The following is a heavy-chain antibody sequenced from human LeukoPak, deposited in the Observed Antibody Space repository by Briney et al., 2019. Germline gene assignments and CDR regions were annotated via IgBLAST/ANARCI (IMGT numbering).Heavy chain of an antibody. CDR2: IYHSGST. Sequence: SETLSLTCTISGGSISSSGYYWNWIRQHPGKGLEWIGYIYHSGSTYYNPSLKSRVIISADTSKNQLSLKLSSVTAADTAVYYCARAELSHRGYHYGMDVWGQGATVTVS. V-gene: IGHV4-31*03. CDR3: ARAELSHRGYHYGMDV. D-gene: IGHD1-14*01. J-gene: IGHJ6*02. CDR1: GGSISSSGYY.